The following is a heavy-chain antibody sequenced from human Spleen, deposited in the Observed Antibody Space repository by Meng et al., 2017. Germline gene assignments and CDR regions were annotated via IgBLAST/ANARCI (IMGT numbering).Heavy chain of an antibody. Sequence: QVQLQESGPGLVRPSQPLSLTCTVSGDSLTSGPYYWSWIRQPAGEGLEWLGRISASGTTNYNPSLNNRVTISLDTSKNQLSLKLSSVTAADTAVYYCARSSGTYYSWWFDPWGQGTLVTVFS. D-gene: IGHD3-10*01. CDR3: ARSSGTYYSWWFDP. J-gene: IGHJ5*02. CDR2: ISASGTT. CDR1: GDSLTSGPYY. V-gene: IGHV4-61*02.